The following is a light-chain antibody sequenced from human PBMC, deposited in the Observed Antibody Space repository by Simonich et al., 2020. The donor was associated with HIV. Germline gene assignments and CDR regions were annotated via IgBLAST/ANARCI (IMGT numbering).Light chain of an antibody. J-gene: IGLJ3*02. CDR2: KDN. CDR1: ILAKNY. V-gene: IGLV3-27*01. CDR3: YSATDNNRV. Sequence: SYELTQPSSVTVSSGQTARITCSGNILAKNYARWFQQKPGQAPVLVIYKDNERPSGIPERFSGSSSGTTVTLTISGAQVEDEADYYCYSATDNNRVFGGGTKLTVL.